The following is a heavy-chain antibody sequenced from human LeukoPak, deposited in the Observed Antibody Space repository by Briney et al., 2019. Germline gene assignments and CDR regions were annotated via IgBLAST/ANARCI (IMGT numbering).Heavy chain of an antibody. D-gene: IGHD2-2*03. CDR2: IIPIFGTA. CDR1: GGTFSSYA. Sequence: GASVKVSCKASGGTFSSYAISWVRQAPGQGLEWMGGIIPIFGTANYAQKFQGRVTITADESTSTAYMELRSLRSDDTAVYYCARVDIVVVPAASYGDRYYYYYMDIWGKGTTVTVSS. CDR3: ARVDIVVVPAASYGDRYYYYYMDI. V-gene: IGHV1-69*13. J-gene: IGHJ6*03.